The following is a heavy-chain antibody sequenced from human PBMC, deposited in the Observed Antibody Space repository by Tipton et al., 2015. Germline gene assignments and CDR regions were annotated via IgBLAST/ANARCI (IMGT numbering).Heavy chain of an antibody. Sequence: TLSLTCTVSGGSFGDYYWSWIRQSPGEGLEWIGYIYYSGSTNYNPSLRSRVAMSMDTSKNQFSLKLSSVIAADTAVHYCARASIIQGYYHDSSRYYLFNSWGQGTLVTVSS. J-gene: IGHJ1*01. CDR3: ARASIIQGYYHDSSRYYLFNS. CDR2: IYYSGST. CDR1: GGSFGDYY. V-gene: IGHV4-59*01. D-gene: IGHD3-22*01.